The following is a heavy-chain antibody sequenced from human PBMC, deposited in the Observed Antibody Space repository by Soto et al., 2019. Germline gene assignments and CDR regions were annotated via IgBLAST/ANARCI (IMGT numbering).Heavy chain of an antibody. CDR2: ISYDGSNK. V-gene: IGHV3-30-3*01. D-gene: IGHD3-22*01. CDR1: GFTFSSYA. Sequence: QVQLVESGGGVVQPGRSLRLSCAASGFTFSSYAMHWVRQAPGKGLEWVAVISYDGSNKYYADSVKGRFTISRDNSKSTLYLQMNSLRAEDTAVYYCARDYDSSGYYWFDYWGQGTLVTVSS. CDR3: ARDYDSSGYYWFDY. J-gene: IGHJ4*02.